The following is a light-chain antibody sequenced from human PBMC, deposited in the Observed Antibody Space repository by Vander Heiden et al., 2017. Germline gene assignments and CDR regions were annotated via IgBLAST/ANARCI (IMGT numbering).Light chain of an antibody. J-gene: IGKJ4*01. CDR3: QKYNSVPLT. CDR1: QGISPY. V-gene: IGKV1-27*01. CDR2: AAS. Sequence: DIQMTPSPSSLSASVGDRVTITCRASQGISPYLAWYQQKPGKVPKLLIYAASTLQSGVPSRFSGSGSGTEFTLTISSLQPEDVETYYCQKYNSVPLTFGGGTKVEIK.